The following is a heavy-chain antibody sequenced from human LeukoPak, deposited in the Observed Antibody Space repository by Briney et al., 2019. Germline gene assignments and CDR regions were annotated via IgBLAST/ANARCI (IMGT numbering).Heavy chain of an antibody. CDR1: GFTFTDFA. J-gene: IGHJ6*02. D-gene: IGHD5-18*01. Sequence: GGSLRLSCSASGFTFTDFAMHWVRQAPGKGLEWVSYISSSGSTIYYADSVKGRFTISRDNAKNSLYLQMNSLRAEDTAVYYCASDVLGYSNYYGMDVWGQGTTVAVSS. V-gene: IGHV3-11*01. CDR3: ASDVLGYSNYYGMDV. CDR2: ISSSGSTI.